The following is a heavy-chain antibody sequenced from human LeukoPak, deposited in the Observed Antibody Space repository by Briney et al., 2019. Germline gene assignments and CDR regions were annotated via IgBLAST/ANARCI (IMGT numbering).Heavy chain of an antibody. Sequence: SETLSLTCTVSGGSISSSSYYWGWIRQPPGKGLEWIGSIYYSGSTYYNPSLKSRVTISVDTSKNQFSLKLSSVTAADTAVYYCARAIYYYGSGSYYNGYNWFDPWGQGTLVTVSS. CDR1: GGSISSSSYY. CDR3: ARAIYYYGSGSYYNGYNWFDP. CDR2: IYYSGST. D-gene: IGHD3-10*01. J-gene: IGHJ5*02. V-gene: IGHV4-39*07.